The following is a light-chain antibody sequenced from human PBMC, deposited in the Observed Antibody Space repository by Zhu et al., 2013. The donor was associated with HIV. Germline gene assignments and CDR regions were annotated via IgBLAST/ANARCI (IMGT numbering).Light chain of an antibody. CDR3: QQFSSYRT. V-gene: IGKV1-5*03. J-gene: IGKJ1*01. CDR2: KAS. Sequence: DIQMTQSPSTLSASVGDTVTITCRASQDIINWLAWYQQKPGKAPKLLIYKASDLERGVPSRFSGSGSGTEFTLTISSLQPDDFATYYCQQFSSYRTFGQGTKVEV. CDR1: QDIINW.